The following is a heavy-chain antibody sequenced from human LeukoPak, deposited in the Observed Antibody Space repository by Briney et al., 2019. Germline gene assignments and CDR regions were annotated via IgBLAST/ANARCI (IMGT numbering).Heavy chain of an antibody. CDR2: INHSGST. CDR1: GGSFSGYY. V-gene: IGHV4-34*01. CDR3: ARRRTCSGGSCYHTYFDY. Sequence: SETLSLTCAVYGGSFSGYYWSWIRQPPGKGLEWIGEINHSGSTNYNPSLKSRVTISVDTSKNQFSLKLSSVTAADTAVYYCARRRTCSGGSCYHTYFDYWGQGTLVTVSS. J-gene: IGHJ4*02. D-gene: IGHD2-15*01.